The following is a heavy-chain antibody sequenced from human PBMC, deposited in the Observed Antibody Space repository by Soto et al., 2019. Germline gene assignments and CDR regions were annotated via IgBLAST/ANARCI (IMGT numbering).Heavy chain of an antibody. Sequence: ASETLSLTCTVSGGSSISYYWNWIRQPPGKGLEWIGYIYNSGNTNYNPSLRSRVTISVDTSKNQFSLKLTSVTAADTAVYYCAAPPRYWGQGTLLTVSS. D-gene: IGHD6-6*01. J-gene: IGHJ4*02. V-gene: IGHV4-59*01. CDR1: GGSSISYY. CDR3: AAPPRY. CDR2: IYNSGNT.